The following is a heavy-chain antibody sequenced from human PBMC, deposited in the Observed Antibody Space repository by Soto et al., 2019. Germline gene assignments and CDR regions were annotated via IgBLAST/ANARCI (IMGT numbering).Heavy chain of an antibody. V-gene: IGHV4-30-4*01. CDR1: GGSISIGDYY. CDR2: IYYSGST. Sequence: SETLSLTCTVSGGSISIGDYYWSCIRQPPGKGLEWIGYIYYSGSTYYNPSLKSRVTISVDTSKNQFSLKLSSVTAADTAVYYCARGTGRIAAAGPADWFDPWGQGTLVTVSS. CDR3: ARGTGRIAAAGPADWFDP. D-gene: IGHD6-13*01. J-gene: IGHJ5*02.